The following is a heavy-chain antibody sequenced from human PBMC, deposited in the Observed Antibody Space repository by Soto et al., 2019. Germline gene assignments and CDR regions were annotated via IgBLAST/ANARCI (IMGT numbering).Heavy chain of an antibody. CDR1: GYTFTSYG. Sequence: ASVKVSFKASGYTFTSYGISWVRQAPGQGLEWMGWISAYNGNTNYAQKLQGRVTMTTDTSTSTAYMELRSLRSDDTAVYYCARDHGTTRSPNNWFDPWGQGTLVTVSS. CDR2: ISAYNGNT. CDR3: ARDHGTTRSPNNWFDP. V-gene: IGHV1-18*01. D-gene: IGHD6-6*01. J-gene: IGHJ5*02.